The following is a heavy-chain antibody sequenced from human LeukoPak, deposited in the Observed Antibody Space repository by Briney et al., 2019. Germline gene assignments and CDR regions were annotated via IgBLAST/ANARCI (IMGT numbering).Heavy chain of an antibody. D-gene: IGHD2-15*01. Sequence: SETLSLTCTVSGGSINNYYWSWIRQPAGKGLEWIGRIYTRGSTNYNPSLKSRVTMSVDTSKNQFSLKLSSVTAADAAVYYCARGRYCSADICSGGDAFDIWGQGTMVSVSS. CDR3: ARGRYCSADICSGGDAFDI. V-gene: IGHV4-4*07. CDR1: GGSINNYY. J-gene: IGHJ3*02. CDR2: IYTRGST.